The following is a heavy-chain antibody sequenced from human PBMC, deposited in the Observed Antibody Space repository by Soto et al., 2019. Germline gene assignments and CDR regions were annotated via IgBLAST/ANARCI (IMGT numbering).Heavy chain of an antibody. CDR2: MSPNSGAT. CDR1: GYTFTSYD. V-gene: IGHV1-8*01. Sequence: QVQLVQSGAEVTKPGASVKVSCKASGYTFTSYDINWVRQATGQGLEWMGWMSPNSGATGYAQKYKGRVTTTRDTSISTAYMELSNLRSEDTAIYYCARGVDAGVDVWGQGSTVTVSS. J-gene: IGHJ6*02. D-gene: IGHD1-1*01. CDR3: ARGVDAGVDV.